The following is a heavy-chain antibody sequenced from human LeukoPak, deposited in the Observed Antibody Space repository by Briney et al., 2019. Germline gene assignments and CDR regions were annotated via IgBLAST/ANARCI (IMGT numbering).Heavy chain of an antibody. J-gene: IGHJ5*02. D-gene: IGHD2-2*01. CDR1: GFTFSTYS. CDR3: AKKALYWSSTSCNWFDP. V-gene: IGHV3-21*01. CDR2: ISSSSSYI. Sequence: GGSLRFSCAASGFTFSTYSMNWVRQAPGKGREGGSSISSSSSYIYYADSMKGRFTISRDNAKNSLDLQMNSRRAEDTAVYYCAKKALYWSSTSCNWFDPWGQGTLVTVSS.